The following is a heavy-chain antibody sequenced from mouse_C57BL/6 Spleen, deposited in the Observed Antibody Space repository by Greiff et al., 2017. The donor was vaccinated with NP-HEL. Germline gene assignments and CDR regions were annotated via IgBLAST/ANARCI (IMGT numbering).Heavy chain of an antibody. V-gene: IGHV1-80*01. J-gene: IGHJ2*01. CDR2: IYPGDGDT. D-gene: IGHD2-1*01. CDR3: ARSRDYGNYDY. CDR1: GYAFSSYW. Sequence: QVQLKQSGAELVKPGASVKISCKASGYAFSSYWMNWVKQRPGKGLEWIGQIYPGDGDTNYNGKFKGKATLTAGKSSSTAYMQLSSLTSEDSAVYFCARSRDYGNYDYWGQGTTLTVSS.